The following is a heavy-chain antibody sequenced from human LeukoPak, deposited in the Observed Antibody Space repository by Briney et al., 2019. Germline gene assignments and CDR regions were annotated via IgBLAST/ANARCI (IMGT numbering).Heavy chain of an antibody. CDR2: INTNSGGT. J-gene: IGHJ4*02. CDR1: GYTFTGYY. Sequence: ASVKVSCTASGYTFTGYYMHWGRHAPRQGHEWMGWINTNSGGTNYTQKFQGRVTMPRDTSISTAYMELSRLRSADTAVYYCARASYYDSSGYYYGPPYYFDYWGQGTLVTVSS. CDR3: ARASYYDSSGYYYGPPYYFDY. D-gene: IGHD3-22*01. V-gene: IGHV1-2*02.